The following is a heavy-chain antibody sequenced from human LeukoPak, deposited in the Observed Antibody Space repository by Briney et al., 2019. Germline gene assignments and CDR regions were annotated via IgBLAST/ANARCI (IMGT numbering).Heavy chain of an antibody. CDR2: IYTSGST. CDR3: ARDAGSEGYDSSGYYTGGAFDI. J-gene: IGHJ3*02. Sequence: KTSETLSLTCTVSGGSISSYYWSWIRQPAGKGLEWIGRIYTSGSTNYNPSLKSRVTMSVDTSKNQFSLKLSSVTAADTAVYYCARDAGSEGYDSSGYYTGGAFDIWGQGTMVTVSS. D-gene: IGHD3-22*01. CDR1: GGSISSYY. V-gene: IGHV4-4*07.